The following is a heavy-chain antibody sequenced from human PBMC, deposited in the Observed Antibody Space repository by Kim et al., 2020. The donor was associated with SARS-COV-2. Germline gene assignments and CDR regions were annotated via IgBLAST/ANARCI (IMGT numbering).Heavy chain of an antibody. Sequence: SETLSLTCAVYGGSFSGYYWSWIRQPPGKGLEWIGEINHSGSTNYNPSLKSRVTISVDTSKNQFSLKLSSVTAADTAVYYCAREKRRPGIAAAGTWFDPWGQGTLVTVSS. CDR2: INHSGST. J-gene: IGHJ5*02. CDR3: AREKRRPGIAAAGTWFDP. CDR1: GGSFSGYY. D-gene: IGHD6-13*01. V-gene: IGHV4-34*01.